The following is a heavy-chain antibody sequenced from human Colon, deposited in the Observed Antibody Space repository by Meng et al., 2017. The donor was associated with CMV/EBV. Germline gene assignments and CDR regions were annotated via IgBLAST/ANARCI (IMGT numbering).Heavy chain of an antibody. J-gene: IGHJ4*02. CDR2: IYWDDDN. CDR3: AHGRGWLTDY. D-gene: IGHD6-19*01. V-gene: IGHV2-5*02. CDR1: WFSLRTSEVG. Sequence: QMPLKESVPTLMKPPQPLTLTCTFSWFSLRTSEVGVHWIRQPPGKALEWLALIYWDDDNQFRPSLKNRITITKDTSKNQVVLTMTNMDPVDTATYYCAHGRGWLTDYWGQGTLVTVSS.